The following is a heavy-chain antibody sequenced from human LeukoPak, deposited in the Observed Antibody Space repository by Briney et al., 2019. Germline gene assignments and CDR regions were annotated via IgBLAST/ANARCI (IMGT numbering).Heavy chain of an antibody. CDR3: ARVTHPIFIVLGGYFDY. Sequence: SETLSLTCAVYGGSFNGYYWSWTRQPPGKGLEWIGEINHSGSTNYNPSLKSRVTISVDTSKNQFSLRLSSVTAADTAVYYCARVTHPIFIVLGGYFDYWGQGTLVTVSS. J-gene: IGHJ4*02. D-gene: IGHD2-8*02. CDR2: INHSGST. CDR1: GGSFNGYY. V-gene: IGHV4-34*01.